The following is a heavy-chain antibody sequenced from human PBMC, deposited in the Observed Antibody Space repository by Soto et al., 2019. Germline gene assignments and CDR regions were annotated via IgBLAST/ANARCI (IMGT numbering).Heavy chain of an antibody. CDR1: GDSFSNNNW. J-gene: IGHJ4*02. CDR2: IHHSGTN. Sequence: QVQLQESGPGLVKPSETLALTCAVSGDSFSNNNWWNWARQPPGKGMEWLGEIHHSGTNNYNPSLTSRVTISIDTSKNQFSLKVNSETSSDTAVYYCARKTWARTDYGGQGVLVTAS. CDR3: ARKTWARTDY. D-gene: IGHD3-16*01. V-gene: IGHV4-4*02.